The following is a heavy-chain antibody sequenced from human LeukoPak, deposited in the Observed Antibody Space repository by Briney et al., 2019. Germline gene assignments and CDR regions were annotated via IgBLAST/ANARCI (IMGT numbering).Heavy chain of an antibody. CDR2: ISSSGSDI. CDR1: GFTFSDYY. CDR3: AGDEKAWFGEFYYYYYYMDV. V-gene: IGHV3-11*01. J-gene: IGHJ6*03. Sequence: GGSLRLSCAASGFTFSDYYMSWIRQAPGKGLEWVSHISSSGSDINYADSVKGRFTISRDNAKNSLYLQMNSLRAEDTAVYYCAGDEKAWFGEFYYYYYYMDVWGKGTTVTISS. D-gene: IGHD3-10*01.